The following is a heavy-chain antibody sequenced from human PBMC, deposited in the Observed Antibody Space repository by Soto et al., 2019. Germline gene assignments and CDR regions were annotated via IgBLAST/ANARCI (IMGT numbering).Heavy chain of an antibody. V-gene: IGHV4-59*01. CDR1: GGSISSYY. Sequence: SETLSLTCTVSGGSISSYYWSWIRQPPGKGLEWIGYIYYSGSTNYNPSLKSRVTISVDTSKNQFSLKLSSVTAADTAVYYCARETSESEAFDIWGQGTMVTVSS. CDR2: IYYSGST. CDR3: ARETSESEAFDI. J-gene: IGHJ3*02. D-gene: IGHD2-2*01.